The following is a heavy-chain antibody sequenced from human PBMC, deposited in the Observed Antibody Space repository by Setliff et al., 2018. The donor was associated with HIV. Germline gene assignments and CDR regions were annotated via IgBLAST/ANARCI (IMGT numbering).Heavy chain of an antibody. J-gene: IGHJ6*03. CDR3: VKGAPDYDTNPFYYYFYMHV. V-gene: IGHV3-53*01. Sequence: PGGSLRLSCEASGFIVSSTYMSWVRQAPGKGLEWISVIYSSGGKYYADSVKGRFTISRDNSQNTLYLQMNSLRVDDTAVYYCVKGAPDYDTNPFYYYFYMHVWGKGTTVTVSS. CDR2: IYSSGGK. D-gene: IGHD4-17*01. CDR1: GFIVSSTY.